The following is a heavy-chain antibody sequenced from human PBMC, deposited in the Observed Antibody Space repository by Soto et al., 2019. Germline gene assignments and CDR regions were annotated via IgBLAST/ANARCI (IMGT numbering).Heavy chain of an antibody. CDR1: GFTFSSYG. CDR3: AREGGSLLWFGELSHFDY. D-gene: IGHD3-10*01. J-gene: IGHJ4*02. V-gene: IGHV3-33*01. Sequence: QVQLVESGGGVVQPGRSLRLSCAASGFTFSSYGMHWVRQAPGKGLEWVAVIWYDGSNKYYADSVKGRFTISRDNSKNTLYLQMNSRRAEDTAVYYCAREGGSLLWFGELSHFDYWGQGTLVTVSS. CDR2: IWYDGSNK.